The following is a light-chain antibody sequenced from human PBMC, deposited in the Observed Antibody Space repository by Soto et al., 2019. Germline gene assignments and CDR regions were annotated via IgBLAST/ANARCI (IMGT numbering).Light chain of an antibody. CDR1: QSISSW. J-gene: IGKJ4*01. CDR3: QQYKSHPLT. V-gene: IGKV1-5*03. Sequence: DIQMTQSPSTLSASVGDRVTITCRASQSISSWLAWYQQRPGKAPKLLIYKASSLETGVPSRFSGSESGTVFTLTIDSLQPDDFATHYCQQYKSHPLTFGGGTKVAIK. CDR2: KAS.